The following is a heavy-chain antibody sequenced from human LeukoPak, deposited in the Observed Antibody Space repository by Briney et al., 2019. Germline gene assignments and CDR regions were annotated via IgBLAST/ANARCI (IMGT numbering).Heavy chain of an antibody. Sequence: GGSLRLSCAASGFTFSSYWMHWVRQAPGKGLVWVSRINSDGSSTSYADSVKGRFTISRDNAKNTLYLQMNSLRAEDTAVYYCARAGDWLQKPDYWGQGTLVTVSS. D-gene: IGHD5-24*01. CDR2: INSDGSST. CDR3: ARAGDWLQKPDY. CDR1: GFTFSSYW. J-gene: IGHJ4*02. V-gene: IGHV3-74*01.